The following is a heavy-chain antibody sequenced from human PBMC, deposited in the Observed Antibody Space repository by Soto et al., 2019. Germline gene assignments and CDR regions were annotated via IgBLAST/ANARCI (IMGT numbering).Heavy chain of an antibody. V-gene: IGHV4-4*02. CDR1: SGSISSSNW. CDR2: IYHSGST. D-gene: IGHD3-10*01. Sequence: SETLSLTCAVSSGSISSSNWWSWVRQPPGKGLEWIGEIYHSGSTNYNPSLKSRVTISVDKSKNQFSLKLSSVTAADTAVYYCAMLDSVRSDYYYCIDVWGQGTPVTVSS. J-gene: IGHJ6*02. CDR3: AMLDSVRSDYYYCIDV.